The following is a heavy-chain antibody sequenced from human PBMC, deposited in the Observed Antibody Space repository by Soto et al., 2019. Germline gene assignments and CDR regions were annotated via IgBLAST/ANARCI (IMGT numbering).Heavy chain of an antibody. V-gene: IGHV4-39*02. CDR1: GGSISYNSYY. J-gene: IGHJ5*02. D-gene: IGHD2-2*01. CDR3: ARLVVVAPVANA. Sequence: ASETLSLTCSVSGGSISYNSYYWGWIRQPPGKGLEWVGGIFYTGTTYYSPSLKDRVTMSVDTSKNSFSLNLTSVTAADTAVYFCARLVVVAPVANAWGQGTLVTVSS. CDR2: IFYTGTT.